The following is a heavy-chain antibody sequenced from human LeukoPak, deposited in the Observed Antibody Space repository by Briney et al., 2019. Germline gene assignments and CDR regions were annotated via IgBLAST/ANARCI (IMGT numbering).Heavy chain of an antibody. CDR3: TALNWNSNFDY. CDR2: IVVGSGNT. D-gene: IGHD1-7*01. J-gene: IGHJ4*02. CDR1: GFTFTSSA. Sequence: SVKVSCKASGFTFTSSAMQWLRQARGQRLEWIGWIVVGSGNTNYAQKFRERVTITRDMSTSTAYMELSSLRSEDTAVYYCTALNWNSNFDYWGQGTLVTVSS. V-gene: IGHV1-58*02.